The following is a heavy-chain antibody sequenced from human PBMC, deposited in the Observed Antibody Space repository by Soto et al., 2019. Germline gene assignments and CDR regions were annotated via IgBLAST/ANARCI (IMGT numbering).Heavy chain of an antibody. CDR3: VRYRDLYSHLFHADL. J-gene: IGHJ4*01. CDR1: GFTISECS. Sequence: GGSLRLSCEASGFTISECSMNWVRQAPGKGLEWLAYITIRTGNVLYADSVRGRFTISADNAENSVILQMNSLRDEDSAVYFCVRYRDLYSHLFHADLWGQGTLVTVSS. V-gene: IGHV3-48*02. CDR2: ITIRTGNV. D-gene: IGHD6-13*01.